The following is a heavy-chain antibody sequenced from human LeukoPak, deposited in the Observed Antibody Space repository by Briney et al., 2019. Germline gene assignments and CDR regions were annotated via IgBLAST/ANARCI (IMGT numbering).Heavy chain of an antibody. CDR2: ISGGGGGT. D-gene: IGHD4-11*01. CDR3: AKSVEHSNYRKFHD. Sequence: GGSLRLSCAASGFIFSNYAMSWVRQAPGKGPEWVSGISGGGGGTYYADSVKGRFTISRANSKNTLYLQMKSLRIDDTAVYYCAKSVEHSNYRKFHDWGQGTLVTVSS. CDR1: GFIFSNYA. J-gene: IGHJ4*02. V-gene: IGHV3-23*01.